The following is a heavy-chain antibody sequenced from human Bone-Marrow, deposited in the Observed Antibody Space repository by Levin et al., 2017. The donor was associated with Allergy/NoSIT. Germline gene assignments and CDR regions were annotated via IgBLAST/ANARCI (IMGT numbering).Heavy chain of an antibody. CDR1: GFTFTNFG. CDR2: ISFDGHHR. D-gene: IGHD1-14*01. CDR3: AKDFYPELVPGPIWFDP. J-gene: IGHJ5*02. Sequence: PGGSLRLSCVASGFTFTNFGMHWVRQAPGTGLEWVAFISFDGHHRYYGDSVKGRFTISRDDSKNTLYLQMSSLRAEDTALYYCAKDFYPELVPGPIWFDPRGQGTLVTVSS. V-gene: IGHV3-30*18.